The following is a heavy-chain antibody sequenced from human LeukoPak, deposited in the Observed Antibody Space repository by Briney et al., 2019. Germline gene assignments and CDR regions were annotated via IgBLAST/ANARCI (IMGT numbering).Heavy chain of an antibody. J-gene: IGHJ4*02. CDR3: AMGYSSSWYEY. CDR1: GGSISSYY. CDR2: IYYSAST. Sequence: PSETLSLTFTVSGGSISSYYWSWIRQPPGKGLEWIGYIYYSASTNYNPSLKSRVTISVDTSKNQFSLKLTSVTAADTAVFYCAMGYSSSWYEYWGQGTLVTVSS. D-gene: IGHD6-13*01. V-gene: IGHV4-59*08.